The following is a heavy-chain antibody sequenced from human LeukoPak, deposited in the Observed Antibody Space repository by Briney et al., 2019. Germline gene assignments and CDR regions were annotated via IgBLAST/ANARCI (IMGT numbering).Heavy chain of an antibody. CDR2: MNPNSGNT. J-gene: IGHJ5*02. CDR3: ARGTPYYYGSGRYWFDP. V-gene: IGHV1-8*01. CDR1: GYTFTSYD. Sequence: ASVKASCKASGYTFTSYDINWVRQATGQGLEWMGWMNPNSGNTGYAQKFQGRVTMTRNTSISTAYMELSSLRSEDTAVYYCARGTPYYYGSGRYWFDPWGQGTLVTVSS. D-gene: IGHD3-10*01.